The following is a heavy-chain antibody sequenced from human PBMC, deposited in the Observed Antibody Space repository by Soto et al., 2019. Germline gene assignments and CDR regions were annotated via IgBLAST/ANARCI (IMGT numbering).Heavy chain of an antibody. D-gene: IGHD3-3*01. CDR2: IRSKAYGGTT. CDR3: IRVFGVVMDALDI. J-gene: IGHJ3*02. Sequence: GGSLRLSCTASGFAFGDYAMSWGHQAPGKELEWVGFIRSKAYGGTTEYAESVKGSFTSSRDDSKSIAYLQMNSLKTEDTAVYSCIRVFGVVMDALDIWGQGTMVTVPS. V-gene: IGHV3-49*04. CDR1: GFAFGDYA.